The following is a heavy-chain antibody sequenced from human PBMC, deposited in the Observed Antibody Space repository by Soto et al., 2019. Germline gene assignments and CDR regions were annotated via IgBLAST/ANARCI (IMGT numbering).Heavy chain of an antibody. Sequence: LSLTCAVSGGSISSGGYSWSWIRQPPGKGLEWIGYIYHSGSTKYNPSLKSRVTISVDTSKNQFSLKLSSVTAADTAVYYCASLRFLGYYYGMDVWGQGTTVTVSS. CDR2: IYHSGST. CDR3: ASLRFLGYYYGMDV. CDR1: GGSISSGGYS. J-gene: IGHJ6*02. D-gene: IGHD3-3*01. V-gene: IGHV4-30-2*02.